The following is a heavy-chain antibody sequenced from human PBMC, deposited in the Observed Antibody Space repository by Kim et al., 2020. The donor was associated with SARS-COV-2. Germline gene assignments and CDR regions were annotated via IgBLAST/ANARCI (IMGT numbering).Heavy chain of an antibody. J-gene: IGHJ6*02. V-gene: IGHV4-59*01. CDR1: GGSMNTFF. CDR3: SSSGVRYYGMDV. D-gene: IGHD2-15*01. CDR2: IRGTGET. Sequence: SETLSLTCTVSGGSMNTFFWSWIRQSPGKGLEWIGHIRGTGETNYNPSLKSRVIISVDTSKNQFSLKLTSVTAADTAVYFCSSSGVRYYGMDVWGQWTTVAVSS.